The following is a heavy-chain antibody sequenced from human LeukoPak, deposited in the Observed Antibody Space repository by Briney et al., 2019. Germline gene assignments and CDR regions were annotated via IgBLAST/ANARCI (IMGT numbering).Heavy chain of an antibody. V-gene: IGHV1-69*06. Sequence: SVKVSCKASGGTFSSYAISWVRQAPGQGLEWMGGIIPIFGTANYAQKFQGRVTITADKSTGTAYMELSSLRSEDTAVYYCARRRDIVVVPAASGAFDIWGQGTMVTVSS. CDR1: GGTFSSYA. CDR2: IIPIFGTA. CDR3: ARRRDIVVVPAASGAFDI. D-gene: IGHD2-2*01. J-gene: IGHJ3*02.